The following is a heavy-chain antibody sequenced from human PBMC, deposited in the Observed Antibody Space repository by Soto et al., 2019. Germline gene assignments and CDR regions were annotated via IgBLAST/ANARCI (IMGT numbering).Heavy chain of an antibody. CDR2: ITSDGYNT. Sequence: EVQLVESGGGLVQPGGSLRLSCAASGLTFSSYWMHWVRQAPGKGLLWVARITSDGYNTAYPDSVKGRFTISRDNARNTLYLQMHSLRAEDTAVYYCASLLWGAVTTDFWGQGTLVTVSS. J-gene: IGHJ4*02. CDR1: GLTFSSYW. CDR3: ASLLWGAVTTDF. V-gene: IGHV3-74*01. D-gene: IGHD2-21*01.